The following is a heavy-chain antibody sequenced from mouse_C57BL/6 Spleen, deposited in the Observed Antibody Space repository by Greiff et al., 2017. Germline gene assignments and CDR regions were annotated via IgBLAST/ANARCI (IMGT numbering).Heavy chain of an antibody. D-gene: IGHD2-4*01. J-gene: IGHJ2*01. Sequence: QVQLKQPGAELVMPGASVKLSCKASGYTFTSYWMHWVKQRPGQGLEWIGEIDPSDSYTNYNQKFKGKSTLTVDKSSSTAYMHLSSLTSGDSAVYLCARRGLYDYDGGFDYWCQRTTLTVSS. V-gene: IGHV1-69*01. CDR3: ARRGLYDYDGGFDY. CDR2: IDPSDSYT. CDR1: GYTFTSYW.